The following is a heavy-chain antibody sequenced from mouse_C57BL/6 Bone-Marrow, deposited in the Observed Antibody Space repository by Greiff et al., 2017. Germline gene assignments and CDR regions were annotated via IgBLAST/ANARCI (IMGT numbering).Heavy chain of an antibody. V-gene: IGHV3-6*01. Sequence: EVKLMESGPGLVKPSQSLSLTCSVTAYSITSGYYCNWIRQFPGNKLEWMGYISSDGCNNYNPPLKNRISITLAPSKNQFFLKLTSVTTEVTDTYYGEREGVYDGSSYVAWFAYWGQGTLVTVSA. CDR2: ISSDGCN. J-gene: IGHJ3*01. CDR3: EREGVYDGSSYVAWFAY. D-gene: IGHD1-1*01. CDR1: AYSITSGYY.